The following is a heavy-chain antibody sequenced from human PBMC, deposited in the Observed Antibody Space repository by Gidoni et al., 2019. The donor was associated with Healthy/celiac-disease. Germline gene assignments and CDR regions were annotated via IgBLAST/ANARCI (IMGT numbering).Heavy chain of an antibody. Sequence: VQLVETGGGLVKPGGSLRLSCAASGFTFSSYSMNWGRQAPGKGLEWVSSISSSSSYIYYADSVKGRFTISRDNAKNSLYLQMNSLRAEDTAVYYCARAFWSGYPDAFDIWGQGTMVTVSS. CDR1: GFTFSSYS. CDR3: ARAFWSGYPDAFDI. D-gene: IGHD3-3*01. V-gene: IGHV3-21*01. CDR2: ISSSSSYI. J-gene: IGHJ3*02.